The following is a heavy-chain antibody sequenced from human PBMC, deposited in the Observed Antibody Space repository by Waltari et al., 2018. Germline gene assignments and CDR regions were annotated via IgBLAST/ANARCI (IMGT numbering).Heavy chain of an antibody. J-gene: IGHJ4*02. V-gene: IGHV4-30-4*08. Sequence: QVQLQESGPGLVKPSQTLSLTCTVSGGSISSGDYYWSWLRQPPGKGLEWIGYIYYSGSTYYNPSRRSGITISVDTSKNQCSLKLGSVSAAETAVYYCARGGVFLDYWGQGTLVTVSS. CDR3: ARGGVFLDY. CDR2: IYYSGST. CDR1: GGSISSGDYY. D-gene: IGHD1-26*01.